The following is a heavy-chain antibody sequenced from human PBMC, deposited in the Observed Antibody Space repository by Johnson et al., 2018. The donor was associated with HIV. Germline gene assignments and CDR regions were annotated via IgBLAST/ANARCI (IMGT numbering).Heavy chain of an antibody. CDR1: GFTFSSYG. CDR2: IRYDGNHK. J-gene: IGHJ3*02. D-gene: IGHD6-6*01. V-gene: IGHV3-30*02. CDR3: ARGGQLVAFDI. Sequence: QVLLVESGGGVVQPGGSLRLSCAVSGFTFSSYGMHWVRQAPGKGLEWVAFIRYDGNHKSYADSVKGRFTISRDNSRNTLYLQMNSLRAEDTAVYYCARGGQLVAFDIWGQGTMVTVSS.